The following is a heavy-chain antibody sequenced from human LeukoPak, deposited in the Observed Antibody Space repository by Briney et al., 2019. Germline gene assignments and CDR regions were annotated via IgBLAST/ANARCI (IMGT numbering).Heavy chain of an antibody. J-gene: IGHJ5*02. CDR3: ARETTVRGANWFDP. CDR1: GFTFDDSV. Sequence: RPGGSLRLSCAASGFTFDDSVMSWVRQAPGKGLEWVSGINWNGGSTGYADSVKGRFTISRDNAKNSLYLQMNSLRDEDTAVYYCARETTVRGANWFDPWGQGTLVTVSS. CDR2: INWNGGST. V-gene: IGHV3-20*04. D-gene: IGHD4-17*01.